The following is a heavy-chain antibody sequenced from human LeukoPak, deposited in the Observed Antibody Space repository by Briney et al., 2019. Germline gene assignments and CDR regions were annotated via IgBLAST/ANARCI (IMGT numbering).Heavy chain of an antibody. CDR1: GGSISSGGYS. CDR3: ARGASILTGYYKGSYFDY. D-gene: IGHD3-9*01. J-gene: IGHJ4*02. V-gene: IGHV4-30-2*01. CDR2: IYHSGST. Sequence: PSQTLSLTCAVSGGSISSGGYSWSWIRQPPGKGLEWIGYIYHSGSTYYNPSLKSRVTISVDRSKNQFSLKLSSVTAADTAVYYCARGASILTGYYKGSYFDYWGQGTLVTVSS.